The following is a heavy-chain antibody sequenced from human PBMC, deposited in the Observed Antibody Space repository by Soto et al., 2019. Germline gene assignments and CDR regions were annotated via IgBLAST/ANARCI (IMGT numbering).Heavy chain of an antibody. CDR1: GYTFTGYY. J-gene: IGHJ4*02. Sequence: ASVKVSCKASGYTFTGYYMHWVRQAPGQGLEWMGWINPNSGGTNYAQKFQGRVTMTRDTSISTAYMELSRLRSDDTAVYYCAREFHPMILVVIPKYHFDYWGQGPLATVYS. CDR2: INPNSGGT. V-gene: IGHV1-2*02. D-gene: IGHD3-22*01. CDR3: AREFHPMILVVIPKYHFDY.